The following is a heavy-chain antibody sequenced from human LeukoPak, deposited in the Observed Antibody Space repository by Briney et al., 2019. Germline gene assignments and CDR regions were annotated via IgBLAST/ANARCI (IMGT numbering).Heavy chain of an antibody. Sequence: SETLSLTCTVSNYSISSGYFWGWIRQPPGKGLEWIGSIYHSGSTYYIPSLKSRVTISVDTSKNQFSLKLSSVTAADTAVYYCARATDMLLATFEPWGQGTLVTVSS. CDR3: ARATDMLLATFEP. J-gene: IGHJ5*02. V-gene: IGHV4-38-2*02. CDR1: NYSISSGYF. CDR2: IYHSGST. D-gene: IGHD2-8*01.